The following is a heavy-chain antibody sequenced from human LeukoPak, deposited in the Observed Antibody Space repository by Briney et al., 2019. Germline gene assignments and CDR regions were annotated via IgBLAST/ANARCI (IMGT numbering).Heavy chain of an antibody. CDR3: ARDRVSGTSGWYFDY. D-gene: IGHD6-19*01. J-gene: IGHJ4*02. Sequence: GGSLRLSCAASGFTFGSYSMNWVRQAPGKGLEWVSYITSGSSTIYYADSVKGRFTISRDNAKNSLYLQMNSLRAEDTAVYYCARDRVSGTSGWYFDYWGQGTLVTVSS. V-gene: IGHV3-48*01. CDR1: GFTFGSYS. CDR2: ITSGSSTI.